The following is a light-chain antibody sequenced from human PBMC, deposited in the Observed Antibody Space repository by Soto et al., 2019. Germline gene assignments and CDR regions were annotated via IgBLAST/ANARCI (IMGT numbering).Light chain of an antibody. CDR3: SSYTSSSTL. CDR2: DIT. V-gene: IGLV2-14*01. CDR1: SSDVGAYIF. J-gene: IGLJ1*01. Sequence: QSVLTQPASVSGSPGQSITISCTGTSSDVGAYIFVSWYQQYPGKAPKLMIYDITNRPSGVSNRFSGSKSGNTASLTISGLQAEDEADYYCSSYTSSSTLFGTGTKVTVL.